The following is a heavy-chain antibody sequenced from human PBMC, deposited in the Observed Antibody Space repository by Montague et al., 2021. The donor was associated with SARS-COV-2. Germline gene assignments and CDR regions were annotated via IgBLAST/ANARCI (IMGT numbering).Heavy chain of an antibody. V-gene: IGHV4-34*01. D-gene: IGHD3-3*01. Sequence: SETLSLTCAVYGGSFSGYYWSWIRQPPGKGLEWIGEINHSGSTKYNPSLKSRVTISVDTSKNQFSLKLSSVTAADTAVYYCAGGYQLRFLEWSPRQSTFDYWGQGTLVTVSS. J-gene: IGHJ4*02. CDR3: AGGYQLRFLEWSPRQSTFDY. CDR1: GGSFSGYY. CDR2: INHSGST.